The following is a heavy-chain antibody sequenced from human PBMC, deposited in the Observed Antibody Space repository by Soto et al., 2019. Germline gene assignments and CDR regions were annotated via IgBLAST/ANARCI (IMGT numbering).Heavy chain of an antibody. CDR2: ISSRGDGT. V-gene: IGHV3-23*01. CDR1: RFTFNTYE. J-gene: IGHJ6*02. CDR3: ANNAYFWSWDMDV. Sequence: PGGSLRLSCAASRFTFNTYEMTWVRQAPGKGLEWVSIISSRGDGTYYVDSVKGRFTISRDNSRNTLNLQMNNLRAEDTAVYYYANNAYFWSWDMDVRCQVTKVTVSS. D-gene: IGHD3-3*01.